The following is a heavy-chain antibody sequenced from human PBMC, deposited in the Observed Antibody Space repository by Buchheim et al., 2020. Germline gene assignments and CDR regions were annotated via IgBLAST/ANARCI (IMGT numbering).Heavy chain of an antibody. CDR3: ARGDYDFWSGYYFVYFQH. CDR2: IYYSGST. D-gene: IGHD3-3*01. CDR1: GGSISSYY. Sequence: QVQLQESGPGLVKPSETLSLTCTVSGGSISSYYWSWIRQPPGKGLEWIGYIYYSGSTNYNPSLKSRVTISVDTSKNQFSLQLSSVTAADTAVYYCARGDYDFWSGYYFVYFQHWGQGTL. J-gene: IGHJ1*01. V-gene: IGHV4-59*01.